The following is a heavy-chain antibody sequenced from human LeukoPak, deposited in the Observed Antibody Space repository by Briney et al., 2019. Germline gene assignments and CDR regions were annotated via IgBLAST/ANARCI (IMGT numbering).Heavy chain of an antibody. Sequence: SETLSLTCTVSGGSISSGGYYWSWIRQHPGKGLEWIGYIYYSGSTYYNPSLKSRVTISVDTSKNQFSLKLSSVTAADTAVYYCARDSRQGSGFTFGGGNDAFDIWGQGTMVTVSS. CDR3: ARDSRQGSGFTFGGGNDAFDI. V-gene: IGHV4-31*03. CDR2: IYYSGST. CDR1: GGSISSGGYY. J-gene: IGHJ3*02. D-gene: IGHD3-16*01.